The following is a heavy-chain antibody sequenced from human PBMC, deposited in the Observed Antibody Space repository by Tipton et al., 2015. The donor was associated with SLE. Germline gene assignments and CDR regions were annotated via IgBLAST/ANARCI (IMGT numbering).Heavy chain of an antibody. CDR3: ARDGPYYYFGLDV. Sequence: SLRLSCVASGFTFNNYNINWVRQAPGKGLEWVSGMNWDGSSPCYADSVRGRFTVSRDNAKNAVSLQINRLRVEDTALYYCARDGPYYYFGLDVWGQGTTVTVSS. CDR2: MNWDGSSP. V-gene: IGHV3-20*04. J-gene: IGHJ6*02. CDR1: GFTFNNYN.